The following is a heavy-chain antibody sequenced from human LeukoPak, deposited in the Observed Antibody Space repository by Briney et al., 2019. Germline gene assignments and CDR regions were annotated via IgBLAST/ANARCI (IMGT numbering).Heavy chain of an antibody. CDR3: ARSLLGSCTGGTCYIDYYGMDV. V-gene: IGHV3-21*01. CDR2: ISSSAAYI. J-gene: IGHJ6*02. CDR1: GFTFSSYG. D-gene: IGHD2-15*01. Sequence: GRSLRLSCAASGFTFSSYGMHWVRQAPGKGLEWVSSISSSAAYIFYADSLKGRFTISRDNAKNSLYLQMNSLRAEDTAVYYCARSLLGSCTGGTCYIDYYGMDVWGQGTTVTVSS.